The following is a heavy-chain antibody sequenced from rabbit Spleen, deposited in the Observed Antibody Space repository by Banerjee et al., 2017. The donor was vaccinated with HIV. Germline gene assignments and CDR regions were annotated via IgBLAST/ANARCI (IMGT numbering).Heavy chain of an antibody. J-gene: IGHJ4*01. CDR1: GFTLSSGW. D-gene: IGHD3-1*01. CDR3: VRNGSL. Sequence: QSLEESGGDLVKPGASLTLTCTASGFTLSSGWMGWVRQAPGKGLEWIVCSDLTNKYEPWYASWVNGRFTISKTSSTTVTLQMTSLTAADTATYFCVRNGSLWGPGTLVTVS. V-gene: IGHV1S40*01. CDR2: SDLTNKYEP.